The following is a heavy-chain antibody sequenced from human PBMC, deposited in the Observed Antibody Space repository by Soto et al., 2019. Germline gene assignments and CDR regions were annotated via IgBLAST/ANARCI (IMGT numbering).Heavy chain of an antibody. CDR3: ATPRSRKYYFDY. CDR1: GFTVSGNY. Sequence: PGGSLRLSCAASGFTVSGNYMSWVRQAPGKGLEWVSIIYGGDTTYYAESVKGRFTTSRDNSKNTLYLQMNNLRAEDTGVYYCATPRSRKYYFDYWGQGTLVTVSS. J-gene: IGHJ4*02. V-gene: IGHV3-66*04. D-gene: IGHD6-6*01. CDR2: IYGGDTT.